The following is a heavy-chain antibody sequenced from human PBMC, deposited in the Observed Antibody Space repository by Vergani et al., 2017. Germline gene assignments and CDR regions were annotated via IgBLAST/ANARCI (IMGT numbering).Heavy chain of an antibody. CDR3: GRRLREGRDGYVTGAFDL. J-gene: IGHJ3*01. Sequence: QVQLQESGPGLVKPSQTLSLTCTVSGGSISSGGYYWSWIRQHPGKGLEWIGYIYYSGSTYYNPSLKSRVTISADTSKNQFSLRLNSVTAADTAVYACGRRLREGRDGYVTGAFDLWGQGTVVIVSS. D-gene: IGHD5-24*01. CDR1: GGSISSGGYY. CDR2: IYYSGST. V-gene: IGHV4-31*03.